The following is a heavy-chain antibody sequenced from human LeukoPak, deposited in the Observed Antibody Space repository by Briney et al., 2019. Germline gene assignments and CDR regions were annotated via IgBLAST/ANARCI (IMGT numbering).Heavy chain of an antibody. J-gene: IGHJ3*02. CDR2: IKSKTDGGTT. D-gene: IGHD3-10*01. CDR3: STDQGVRGVMGYVGAFDI. CDR1: GFTFSNAW. V-gene: IGHV3-15*01. Sequence: GGSLRLSCAASGFTFSNAWMSWVRQAPGKWLEWVGRIKSKTDGGTTDYAAAVKGRFTISRDDSKNTLYLQMNSLKTEDTGVYYCSTDQGVRGVMGYVGAFDIWGHGTMVTVSS.